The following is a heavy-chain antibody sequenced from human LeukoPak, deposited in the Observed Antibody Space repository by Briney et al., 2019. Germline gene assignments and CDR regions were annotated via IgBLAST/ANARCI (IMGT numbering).Heavy chain of an antibody. CDR2: TNPNSGNT. D-gene: IGHD3-10*01. J-gene: IGHJ4*02. V-gene: IGHV1-8*01. Sequence: ASVTVSFKASGYTFTSYDINWVRQATGQGLEWMGWTNPNSGNTGYAQKFQGRVTMTRNTSISTAYMELSSLRSEDTAVYYCARGEIYGSGSSLFDYWGQGTLVTVSS. CDR3: ARGEIYGSGSSLFDY. CDR1: GYTFTSYD.